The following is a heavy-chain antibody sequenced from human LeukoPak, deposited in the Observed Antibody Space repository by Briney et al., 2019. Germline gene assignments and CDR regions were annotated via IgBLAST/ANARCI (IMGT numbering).Heavy chain of an antibody. CDR1: GGTFSSYA. J-gene: IGHJ5*02. CDR2: IIPIFGTA. Sequence: ASVKVSCKASGGTFSSYAISWVRQAPGQGLEWMGGIIPIFGTANYAQKFQGRVTMTRDTSTSTVYMELSSLRSEDTAVYYCARGSDNWFDPWGQGTLVTVSS. CDR3: ARGSDNWFDP. V-gene: IGHV1-69*05.